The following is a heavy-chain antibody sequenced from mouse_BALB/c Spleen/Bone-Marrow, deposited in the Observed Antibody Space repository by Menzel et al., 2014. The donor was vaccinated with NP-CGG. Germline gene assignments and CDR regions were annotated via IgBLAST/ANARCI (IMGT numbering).Heavy chain of an antibody. V-gene: IGHV10-1*02. CDR2: IRSKSNNYAT. Sequence: DVKLVESGGGLVQPKGSLKLSCAASGFTFNTYAMNWVRQAPGKGLEWVARIRSKSNNYATYYADSVKDRFTVSRDDSQSMLFLQMNNLKTEDTAMYYCVRSDDGCFAYWDQGTLVTVSA. CDR3: VRSDDGCFAY. D-gene: IGHD2-3*01. CDR1: GFTFNTYA. J-gene: IGHJ3*01.